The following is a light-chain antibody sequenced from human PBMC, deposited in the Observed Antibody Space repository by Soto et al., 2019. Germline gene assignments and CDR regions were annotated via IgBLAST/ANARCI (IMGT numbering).Light chain of an antibody. CDR1: QSVSNNY. CDR2: GAS. J-gene: IGKJ1*01. CDR3: QQYGSSGT. Sequence: EIVLTQSPGTLSLSPGERATLSCRASQSVSNNYLSWYQQKPGQAPRLLIYGASNRATGIPDRFSGSGSGTDFALTISRLEPVDFAVSYCQQYGSSGTFGQGTKVEIK. V-gene: IGKV3-20*01.